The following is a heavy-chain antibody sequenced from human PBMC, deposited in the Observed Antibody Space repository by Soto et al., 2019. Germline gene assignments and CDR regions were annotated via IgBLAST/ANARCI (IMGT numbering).Heavy chain of an antibody. CDR3: PRTYCGGDCSYVAALDI. Sequence: QVQLQESGTGLVKPSQTLSLPCTVYGGSISRGGYYWSWIRHHPGKRLAWIGSIYYSGRTYYNPSPKSRVTFSVDTSKNQFSLKLSSVSGADSGMYYCPRTYCGGDCSYVAALDICGQCTLVTVSS. CDR1: GGSISRGGYY. CDR2: IYYSGRT. V-gene: IGHV4-31*03. D-gene: IGHD2-21*01. J-gene: IGHJ3*02.